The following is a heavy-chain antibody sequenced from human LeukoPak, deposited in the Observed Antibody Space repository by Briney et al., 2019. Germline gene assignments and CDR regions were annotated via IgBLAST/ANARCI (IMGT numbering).Heavy chain of an antibody. CDR2: ISSSDNTI. CDR1: GFTFSDYY. D-gene: IGHD3-22*01. V-gene: IGHV3-11*01. J-gene: IGHJ4*02. CDR3: VKDRYFYDSGSKAN. Sequence: GGSLRLSCAASGFTFSDYYMSWIRQAPGKGLEWVSYISSSDNTIYYADSVKGRFTISRDNAKNSLYLQMNSLRVEDTAVYYCVKDRYFYDSGSKANWGQGTLVIVSS.